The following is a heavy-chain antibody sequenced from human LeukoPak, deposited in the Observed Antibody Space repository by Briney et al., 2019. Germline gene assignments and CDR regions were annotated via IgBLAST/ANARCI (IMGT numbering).Heavy chain of an antibody. CDR3: ARGRSYDSSGYYPRYFDY. V-gene: IGHV4-39*01. J-gene: IGHJ4*02. Sequence: ETLSLTCTVSGGSISSKSYYWGWIRQPPGKGLEWIGSIYYSGSTYYNPSLKSRVTTSVDTSKNQFSLKLSSVTAADTAAYYCARGRSYDSSGYYPRYFDYWGQGTLVTVSS. CDR2: IYYSGST. CDR1: GGSISSKSYY. D-gene: IGHD3-22*01.